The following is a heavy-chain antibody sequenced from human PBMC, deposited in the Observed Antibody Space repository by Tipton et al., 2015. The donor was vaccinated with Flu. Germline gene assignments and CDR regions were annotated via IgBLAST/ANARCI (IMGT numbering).Heavy chain of an antibody. CDR2: IYYSGIT. CDR3: ARVGGDYRDTSGFIPWFDL. Sequence: TLSLTCTVSGASISSYYWSWIRQPPGKGLEGIGYIYYSGITNYNPSLKSRVTISVDTSKNQFSLRLSSVTAADTAVYYCARVGGDYRDTSGFIPWFDLWGQGTLVTVSS. D-gene: IGHD3-22*01. CDR1: GASISSYY. J-gene: IGHJ5*02. V-gene: IGHV4-59*01.